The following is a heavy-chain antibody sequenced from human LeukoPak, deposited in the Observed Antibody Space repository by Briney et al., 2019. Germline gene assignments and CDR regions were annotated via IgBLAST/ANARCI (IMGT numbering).Heavy chain of an antibody. V-gene: IGHV3-23*01. CDR2: ISGSGGGT. D-gene: IGHD3-9*01. CDR3: AKSGQYYDILTGYRYYFDY. CDR1: GFTFSSYA. Sequence: GGSLRLSCAASGFTFSSYAMSWVRQAPGKGLEWVSAISGSGGGTYYADSVKGRFTISRDNSKNTLYLQMNSLRAEDTAVYYCAKSGQYYDILTGYRYYFDYWGQGTLVTVST. J-gene: IGHJ4*02.